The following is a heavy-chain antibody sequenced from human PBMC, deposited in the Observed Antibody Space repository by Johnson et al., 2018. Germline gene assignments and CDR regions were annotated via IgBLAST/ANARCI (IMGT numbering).Heavy chain of an antibody. J-gene: IGHJ6*02. V-gene: IGHV3-23*01. D-gene: IGHD1-26*01. CDR1: GFTFSSYA. CDR3: AKDGAGTYHDSMDV. Sequence: EVQLLESGGGLVQPGGSLRLSCAASGFTFSSYAMTWVRQAPGKGLEWVSAISGSGVSAYYADSVKGRFNNSRDNSKNTLYLQMNSRRAEDTARYYCAKDGAGTYHDSMDVWGQGITVTVSS. CDR2: ISGSGVSA.